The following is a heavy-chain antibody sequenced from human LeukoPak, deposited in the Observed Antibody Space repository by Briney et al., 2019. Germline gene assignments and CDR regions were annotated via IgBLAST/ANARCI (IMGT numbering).Heavy chain of an antibody. CDR1: GGTFSSYA. CDR3: ARDQVAAAAAFDY. J-gene: IGHJ4*02. CDR2: IIPIFGTA. V-gene: IGHV1-69*05. Sequence: SVKVSCKASGGTFSSYAISWVRQAPGQGLEWMGGIIPIFGTANYAQKLQGRVTMTTDTSTSTAYMELRSLRSDDTAVYYCARDQVAAAAAFDYWGQGTLVTVSS. D-gene: IGHD6-13*01.